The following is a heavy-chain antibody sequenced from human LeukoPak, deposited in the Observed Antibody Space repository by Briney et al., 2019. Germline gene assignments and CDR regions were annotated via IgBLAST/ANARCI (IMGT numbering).Heavy chain of an antibody. V-gene: IGHV3-23*01. CDR3: ARVGDWSDYYVMDI. CDR1: GFTFTTYA. D-gene: IGHD2-21*02. CDR2: LSRNGVNT. J-gene: IGHJ6*02. Sequence: PGGSLTLSCAASGFTFTTYAMTWVRPAPGRGLEWVSTLSRNGVNTFYADSVKGRFPMSRDNSKNTVYLDMNSLRAEDTALYYCARVGDWSDYYVMDIWGQETTVTVSS.